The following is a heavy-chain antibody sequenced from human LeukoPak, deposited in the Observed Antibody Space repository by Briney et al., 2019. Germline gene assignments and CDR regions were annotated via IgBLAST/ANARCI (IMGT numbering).Heavy chain of an antibody. D-gene: IGHD6-13*01. J-gene: IGHJ5*02. V-gene: IGHV1-46*01. CDR1: GYTFTSYY. CDR2: INPSGGST. CDR3: ARASLVTEWTAAGQNWFGP. Sequence: ASVKVSCKASGYTFTSYYMHWVRQAPGQGLEWMGIINPSGGSTSYAQKFQGRVTMTRDTSTSTVYMELSSLRSEDTAVYYCARASLVTEWTAAGQNWFGPWGQGTLVTVSS.